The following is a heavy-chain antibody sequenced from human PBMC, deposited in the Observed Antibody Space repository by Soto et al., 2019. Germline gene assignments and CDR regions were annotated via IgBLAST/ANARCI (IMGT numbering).Heavy chain of an antibody. CDR2: ISYDGSNK. V-gene: IGHV3-30*18. CDR3: AKDGLTTVARGEYFQH. J-gene: IGHJ1*01. CDR1: GFTFSSYG. D-gene: IGHD4-17*01. Sequence: GGSLRLSCAASGFTFSSYGMHWVRQAPGRGLEWVAVISYDGSNKYYADSVKGRLTISRDNSKNTLYLQMNSLRAEDTAVYYCAKDGLTTVARGEYFQHWGQGTLVTVS.